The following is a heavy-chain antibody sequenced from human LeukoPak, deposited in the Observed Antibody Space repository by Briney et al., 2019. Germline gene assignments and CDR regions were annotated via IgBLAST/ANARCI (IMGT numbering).Heavy chain of an antibody. CDR1: GFTFTSSA. CDR3: AAAPGIAVAGTLAFDI. CDR2: IVVGSGNT. V-gene: IGHV1-58*02. J-gene: IGHJ3*02. Sequence: SVKVSCKASGFTFTSSAMQWVRQARGQRLEWIGWIVVGSGNTNYAQRFQERVTITRDMSTSTAYMELSSLRSEDTAVHYRAAAPGIAVAGTLAFDIWGQGTMVTVSS. D-gene: IGHD6-19*01.